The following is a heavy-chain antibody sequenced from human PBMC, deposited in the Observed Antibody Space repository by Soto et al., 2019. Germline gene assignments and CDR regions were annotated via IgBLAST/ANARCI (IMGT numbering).Heavy chain of an antibody. V-gene: IGHV4-31*03. CDR2: IYYSGST. J-gene: IGHJ5*02. CDR1: GGSISSGDYY. Sequence: QVQLQESGPGLVKPSQTLSLTCTVSGGSISSGDYYWSWIRQHPGKGLEWIGYIYYSGSTYYNPSLQSRVTISLDTSKHQVTLKLSSVTAADTAVYYCARWWSGSRQGFDPWGQGTLVTVSS. D-gene: IGHD3-3*01. CDR3: ARWWSGSRQGFDP.